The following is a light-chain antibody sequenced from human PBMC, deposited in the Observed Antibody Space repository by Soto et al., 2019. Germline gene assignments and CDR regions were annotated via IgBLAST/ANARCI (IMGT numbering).Light chain of an antibody. CDR2: EVS. V-gene: IGLV2-14*01. Sequence: QSVLTQPGSVSGSPGQPLTISCTGNSGDVGGYYYVSWYQQLPGKAPKLMISEVSNRPSGVSNRFSDSKSSNTAYLTISGLQAEDEADYYCSSYTAGVTIFGTGTKVTGL. CDR3: SSYTAGVTI. J-gene: IGLJ1*01. CDR1: SGDVGGYYY.